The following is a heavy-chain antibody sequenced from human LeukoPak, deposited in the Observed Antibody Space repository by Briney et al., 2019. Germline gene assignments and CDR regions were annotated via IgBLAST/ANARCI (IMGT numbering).Heavy chain of an antibody. J-gene: IGHJ4*02. V-gene: IGHV4-39*01. CDR2: VSYSGRA. CDR1: GDSISTTPYY. D-gene: IGHD2-21*02. CDR3: TRQGCGGDCYPDY. Sequence: SETLSLTCTVSGDSISTTPYYWGWIRQPPGKGLEWIGSVSYSGRAFYNPSLKSRVTISVDTSKNQFSLRSTFVTDADTALYYCTRQGCGGDCYPDYWGQGTLVTVSS.